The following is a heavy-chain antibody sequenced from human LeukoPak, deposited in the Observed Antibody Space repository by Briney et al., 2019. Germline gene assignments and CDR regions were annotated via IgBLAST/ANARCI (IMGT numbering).Heavy chain of an antibody. J-gene: IGHJ5*02. V-gene: IGHV4-39*01. D-gene: IGHD1-14*01. CDR1: GGSISSSSYY. CDR3: ARQGGGTAPRHNNWFDP. Sequence: PSETLSLTFTVSGGSISSSSYYWGWIRQPPGKGLEWIGSIYYSGSTYYDPSLRSRVTISVDTSKNQFSLKLSSVTAADTAVYYCARQGGGTAPRHNNWFDPWGQGTLVTVSS. CDR2: IYYSGST.